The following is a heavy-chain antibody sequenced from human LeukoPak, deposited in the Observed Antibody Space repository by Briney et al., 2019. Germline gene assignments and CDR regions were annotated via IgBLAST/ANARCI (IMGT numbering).Heavy chain of an antibody. Sequence: AGGSLRLSCAASGFTFSSYAMSWVRQASGKGLEWVSAISGSGFTYYADSVKGRFTISRDNSKNTLYLQMNSLRAEDTAVYYCARGLYSSSPWGQGTLVTVSS. V-gene: IGHV3-23*01. D-gene: IGHD6-6*01. CDR3: ARGLYSSSP. J-gene: IGHJ4*02. CDR1: GFTFSSYA. CDR2: ISGSGFT.